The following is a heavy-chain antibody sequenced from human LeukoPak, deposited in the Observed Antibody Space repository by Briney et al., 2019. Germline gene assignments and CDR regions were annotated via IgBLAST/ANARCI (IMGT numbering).Heavy chain of an antibody. Sequence: GESLKISCKGSGYSFTSYWIGWVRQMPGKGLEWMGIIYPGDSDTRYSPSFQGQVTISADKSISTAYLQWSSLKASDTAMYYCARRITMVRGVNNWFDPWGQGTLVTVSS. D-gene: IGHD3-10*01. CDR3: ARRITMVRGVNNWFDP. CDR1: GYSFTSYW. CDR2: IYPGDSDT. J-gene: IGHJ5*02. V-gene: IGHV5-51*01.